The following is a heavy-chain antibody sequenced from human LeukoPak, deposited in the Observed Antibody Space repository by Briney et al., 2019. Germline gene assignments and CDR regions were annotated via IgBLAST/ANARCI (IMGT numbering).Heavy chain of an antibody. J-gene: IGHJ4*02. CDR2: ISSSGSTI. CDR3: ARDCSSTSCPDFDY. V-gene: IGHV3-48*03. CDR1: GFTFSSYE. Sequence: PGGSLRLSCAASGFTFSSYEMIWVRQAPGKGLEWVSYISSSGSTIYYADSVKGRFTISRDNAKNSLYLQMNSLRAEDTAVYYCARDCSSTSCPDFDYWGQGTLVTVSS. D-gene: IGHD2-2*01.